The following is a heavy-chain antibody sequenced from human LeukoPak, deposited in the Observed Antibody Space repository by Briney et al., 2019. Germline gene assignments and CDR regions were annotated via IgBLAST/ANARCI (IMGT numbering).Heavy chain of an antibody. V-gene: IGHV1-24*01. CDR2: FDPEDGET. J-gene: IGHJ6*02. D-gene: IGHD3-10*01. Sequence: ASVKVSCKVSGYTLTELSMHWVRQAPGKGLEWMGGFDPEDGETIYAQKFQGRVTMTEDTSTDTAYMELSSLRSEDTAVYYCATAGALGMVRGVIWLDYYYYGMDVWGQGTTVTVSS. CDR1: GYTLTELS. CDR3: ATAGALGMVRGVIWLDYYYYGMDV.